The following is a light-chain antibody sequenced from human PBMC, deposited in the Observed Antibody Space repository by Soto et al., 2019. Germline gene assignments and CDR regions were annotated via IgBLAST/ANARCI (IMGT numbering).Light chain of an antibody. CDR1: QNINNY. J-gene: IGKJ5*01. Sequence: DIQMTQSPSSLSASVGDRVTITCQASQNINNYLNWYQHKPGRASKLLIYDASNLEAGVPSRFREIGSGTDFTFTIRRLKPEDIATDYCQQYENIPTFGPWTRLEIK. CDR3: QQYENIPT. CDR2: DAS. V-gene: IGKV1-33*01.